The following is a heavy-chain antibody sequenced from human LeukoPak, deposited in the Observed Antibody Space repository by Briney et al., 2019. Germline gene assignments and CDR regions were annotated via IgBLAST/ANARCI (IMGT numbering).Heavy chain of an antibody. CDR3: ARAMDTAMVPGY. Sequence: GGSLRLSCAASGFTFSSYAMHWVRQAPGKGLEWVAVISYDGSNKYYADSVKGRFTISRDNSKNTPYLQMNSLRAEDTAVYYCARAMDTAMVPGYWRKATLVNVSS. CDR2: ISYDGSNK. CDR1: GFTFSSYA. J-gene: IGHJ4*02. D-gene: IGHD5-18*01. V-gene: IGHV3-30*04.